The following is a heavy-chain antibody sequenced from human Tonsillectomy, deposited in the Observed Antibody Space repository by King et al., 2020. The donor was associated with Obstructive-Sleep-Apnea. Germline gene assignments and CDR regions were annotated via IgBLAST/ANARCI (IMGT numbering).Heavy chain of an antibody. D-gene: IGHD2-2*01. CDR2: ISYGGSKK. Sequence: LVESGGGVVQPGGSLRLSCAASGFSFINYPMHWVRQAPGKGLEWVAVISYGGSKKYYADSVKGRFTISRDNSENRVFLQMYSLRAEDTAVVYCASSVGSSPSCYGLDYGWDVWGQGTAVTVSS. CDR3: ASSVGSSPSCYGLDYGWDV. CDR1: GFSFINYP. V-gene: IGHV3-30*04. J-gene: IGHJ6*02.